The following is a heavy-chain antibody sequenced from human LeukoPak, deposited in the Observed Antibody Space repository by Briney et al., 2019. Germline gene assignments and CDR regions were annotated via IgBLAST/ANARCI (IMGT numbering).Heavy chain of an antibody. V-gene: IGHV1-69*01. CDR3: AREVRGSGRYFDY. CDR1: GGTFSSYA. D-gene: IGHD3-10*01. Sequence: SVKVSCKASGGTFSSYAISWVRQAPGQGLEWMGGIIPIFGTANYAQKFQGRATITADESTSTAYMELSSLRSEDTAVYYCAREVRGSGRYFDYWGQGTLVTVSS. CDR2: IIPIFGTA. J-gene: IGHJ4*02.